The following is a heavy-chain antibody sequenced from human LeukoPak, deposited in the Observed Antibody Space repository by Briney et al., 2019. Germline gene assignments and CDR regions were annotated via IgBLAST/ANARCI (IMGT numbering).Heavy chain of an antibody. CDR3: ARSGYPGYYYYGMDV. J-gene: IGHJ6*02. V-gene: IGHV3-30*04. Sequence: GGSLRLSCAASGFTFSSYAMHWVRQAPGKGLEWVAVISYDGSNKYYADSVKGRFTISRDNSKNRLYLQMNSLRAEDTAVYYCARSGYPGYYYYGMDVWGQGTTVTVSS. CDR1: GFTFSSYA. D-gene: IGHD5-12*01. CDR2: ISYDGSNK.